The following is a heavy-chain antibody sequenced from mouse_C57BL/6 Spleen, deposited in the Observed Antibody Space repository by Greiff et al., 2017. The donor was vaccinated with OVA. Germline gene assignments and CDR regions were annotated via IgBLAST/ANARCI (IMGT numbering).Heavy chain of an antibody. CDR2: INPSTGGT. Sequence: VQLQQSGPELVKPGASVKISCKASGYSFTGYYMNWVKQSPEKSLEWIGEINPSTGGTTYNQKFKAKATLTVDKSTSTAYMQLKSLTSEDSAVYYCAREGRSAMDYWGQGTSVTVSS. CDR1: GYSFTGYY. CDR3: AREGRSAMDY. V-gene: IGHV1-42*01. J-gene: IGHJ4*01.